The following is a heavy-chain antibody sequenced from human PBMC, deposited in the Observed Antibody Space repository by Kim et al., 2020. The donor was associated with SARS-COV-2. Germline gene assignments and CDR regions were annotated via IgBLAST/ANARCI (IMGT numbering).Heavy chain of an antibody. CDR1: GGSFSGYY. CDR2: INHSGST. Sequence: SETLSLTCAVYGGSFSGYYWSWIRQPPGKGLEWIGEINHSGSTNYNPSLKSRVTISVDTSKNQSSLKLSSVTAADTAVFYCARDGSDGSRFNWFDPWVQG. D-gene: IGHD3-10*01. CDR3: ARDGSDGSRFNWFDP. V-gene: IGHV4-34*01. J-gene: IGHJ5*02.